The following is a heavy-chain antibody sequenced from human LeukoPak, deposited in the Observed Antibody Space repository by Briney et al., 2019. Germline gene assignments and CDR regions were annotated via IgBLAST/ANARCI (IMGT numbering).Heavy chain of an antibody. CDR2: INPNSGGT. Sequence: GASVKVSCKASGYTFTGYYMHWVRQAPGQGLEWMGWINPNSGGTSYAQKFQGRVTMTRDMSTSTVYMELSSLRSEDTAVYYCARGASLVSYSSSAAFDYWGQGTLVTVSS. CDR3: ARGASLVSYSSSAAFDY. V-gene: IGHV1-2*02. D-gene: IGHD6-6*01. CDR1: GYTFTGYY. J-gene: IGHJ4*02.